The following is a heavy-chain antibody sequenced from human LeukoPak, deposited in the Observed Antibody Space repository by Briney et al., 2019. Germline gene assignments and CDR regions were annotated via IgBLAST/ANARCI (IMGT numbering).Heavy chain of an antibody. CDR1: GYSFTSYW. CDR3: ARLFAIYCSGGSCYNDY. J-gene: IGHJ4*02. V-gene: IGHV5-10-1*01. D-gene: IGHD2-15*01. Sequence: GESLKISCKGSGYSFTSYWISWVRQMPGKGLEWMGRIDPSDSYTNYSPSFQGHVTISADKSISTAYLQWSSLKASDTAMYYCARLFAIYCSGGSCYNDYWGQGTLVTVSS. CDR2: IDPSDSYT.